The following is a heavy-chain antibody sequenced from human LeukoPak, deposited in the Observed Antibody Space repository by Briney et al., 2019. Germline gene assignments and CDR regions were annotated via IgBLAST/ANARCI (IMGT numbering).Heavy chain of an antibody. CDR1: GVTIRTYS. J-gene: IGHJ3*02. Sequence: PETLSLTCTGSGVTIRTYSWSWIRHSPGNGLKWMGYNYYIGSTNYKPSLKSRVTISVDTSKNQFSLRLTSVTAADTAVYYCARHYYGSGSYGKDAFDIWGQGTMVTVSS. D-gene: IGHD3-10*01. V-gene: IGHV4-59*08. CDR3: ARHYYGSGSYGKDAFDI. CDR2: NYYIGST.